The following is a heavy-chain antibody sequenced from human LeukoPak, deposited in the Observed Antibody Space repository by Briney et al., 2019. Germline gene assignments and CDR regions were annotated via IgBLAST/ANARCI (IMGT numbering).Heavy chain of an antibody. CDR2: IMPIFGTA. V-gene: IGHV1-69*13. J-gene: IGHJ4*02. Sequence: SVKVSCKASGYTFTSYGISWVRQAPGQGLEWMGGIMPIFGTAKYAQKFQGRVTITADESTTTAYMELSSLRSEDTAVYYCARATDIVTGYYNNYFDFWGQGTLVTVSS. CDR3: ARATDIVTGYYNNYFDF. D-gene: IGHD3-9*01. CDR1: GYTFTSYG.